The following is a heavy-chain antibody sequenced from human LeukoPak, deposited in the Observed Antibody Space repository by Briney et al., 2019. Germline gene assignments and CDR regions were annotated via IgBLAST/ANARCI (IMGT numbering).Heavy chain of an antibody. CDR2: IYHSGST. D-gene: IGHD6-19*01. CDR3: ARDLGSSSGWPGLFDY. CDR1: GGSISSSNW. V-gene: IGHV4-4*02. Sequence: SETLSLTCAVSGGSISSSNWWSWVRQPPGKGLEWIGEIYHSGSTNYNPSLKSRVTISVDKSKNQFSLKLSSVTAADTAVYYCARDLGSSSGWPGLFDYWGQGTLVTVSS. J-gene: IGHJ4*02.